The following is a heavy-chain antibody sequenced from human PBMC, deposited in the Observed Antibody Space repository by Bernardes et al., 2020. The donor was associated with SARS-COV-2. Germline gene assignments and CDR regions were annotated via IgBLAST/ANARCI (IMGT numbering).Heavy chain of an antibody. CDR3: AKDISLRYSLTINYSDY. D-gene: IGHD5-18*01. CDR1: GLTLSNYG. Sequence: GGSLRLSCAASGLTLSNYGMNWVRQAPGKGLEWVALISYDGSIKYYADSVKGRFTISRDNSKNTLYLQMNSLRREDTAVYYCAKDISLRYSLTINYSDYWGQGTLVTVSS. J-gene: IGHJ4*02. V-gene: IGHV3-30*18. CDR2: ISYDGSIK.